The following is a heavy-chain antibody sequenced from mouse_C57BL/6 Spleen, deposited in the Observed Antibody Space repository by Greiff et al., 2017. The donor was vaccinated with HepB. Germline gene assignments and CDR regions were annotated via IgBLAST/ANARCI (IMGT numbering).Heavy chain of an antibody. Sequence: EVMLVESGEGLVKPGGSLKLSCAASGFTFSSYAMSWVRQTPEKRLEWVAYISSGGDYIYYADTVKGRFTISRDNARNTLYLQMSSLKSEDTAMYYCTRDPNYGAMDYWGQGTSVTVSS. V-gene: IGHV5-9-1*02. J-gene: IGHJ4*01. CDR2: ISSGGDYI. D-gene: IGHD1-1*01. CDR3: TRDPNYGAMDY. CDR1: GFTFSSYA.